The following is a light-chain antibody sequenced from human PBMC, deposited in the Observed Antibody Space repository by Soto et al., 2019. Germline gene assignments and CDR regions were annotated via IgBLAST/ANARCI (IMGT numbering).Light chain of an antibody. CDR1: QSISSY. Sequence: DIHMTQSPSSLSASVRDRVTITCRASQSISSYLNWYQQKPGKAPKLLIYAASSLQSGVPSRFSGSGSGTDFTLTISSLQPVDFATYYCQQSYSTLWTFGQGTKVEIK. J-gene: IGKJ1*01. CDR2: AAS. V-gene: IGKV1-39*01. CDR3: QQSYSTLWT.